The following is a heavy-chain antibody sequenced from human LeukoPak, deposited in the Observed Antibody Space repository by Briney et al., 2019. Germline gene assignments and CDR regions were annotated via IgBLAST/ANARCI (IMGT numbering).Heavy chain of an antibody. Sequence: PSETLSLTCAVYGGSFSGYYWSWIRQPPGKGLEWIGEINHSGSTNYNPSLKSRVTISVDTSKNQFSLKLSSVTAADTAVYYCARGEWLRARARGYRNNWFDPWGQGTLVTVSS. CDR1: GGSFSGYY. CDR2: INHSGST. CDR3: ARGEWLRARARGYRNNWFDP. J-gene: IGHJ5*02. D-gene: IGHD5-12*01. V-gene: IGHV4-34*01.